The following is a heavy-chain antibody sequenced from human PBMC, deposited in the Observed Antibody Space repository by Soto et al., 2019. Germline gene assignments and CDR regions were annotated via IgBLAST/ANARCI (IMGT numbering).Heavy chain of an antibody. CDR1: GGSISSGGYS. J-gene: IGHJ4*02. V-gene: IGHV4-30-2*01. CDR3: ARAGGLGAVAADY. CDR2: IYHSGST. Sequence: QLQLQEYGSGLVKPSQTLSLTCAVSGGSISSGGYSWSWIRQPPGKGLEWIGYIYHSGSTYYNPSLKSRVTISVDRSKNQFSLKLSSVTAADTAVYYCARAGGLGAVAADYWGQGTLVTVSS. D-gene: IGHD6-19*01.